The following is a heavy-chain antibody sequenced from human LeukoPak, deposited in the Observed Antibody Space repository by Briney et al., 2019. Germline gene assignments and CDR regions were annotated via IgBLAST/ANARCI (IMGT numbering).Heavy chain of an antibody. D-gene: IGHD1-1*01. CDR1: GFTFSSYW. V-gene: IGHV3-74*01. CDR3: ARATTIISYYYNGMDV. Sequence: PGGSLRLSCVASGFTFSSYWMHWVRQAPGSGLVWVSRIDSDVRSTTYADSVKGRFTISRDNAKNTLYLHMTSLRAEDTAVYYCARATTIISYYYNGMDVWGQGTTVTVS. J-gene: IGHJ6*02. CDR2: IDSDVRST.